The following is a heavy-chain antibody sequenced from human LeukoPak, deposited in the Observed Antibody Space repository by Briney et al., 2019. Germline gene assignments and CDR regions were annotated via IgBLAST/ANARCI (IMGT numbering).Heavy chain of an antibody. CDR3: ARFRMTASATAAFDL. Sequence: SETLSLTRTVSGGSIRSFYWSWIRQSAGKGLEWVGRIYSHGNANYNPSLNSRVTMSLDTSKNQFSLKLTSVTAADTAVYYCARFRMTASATAAFDLWGQGTLVTVSS. CDR2: IYSHGNA. V-gene: IGHV4-4*07. CDR1: GGSIRSFY. J-gene: IGHJ3*01. D-gene: IGHD6-13*01.